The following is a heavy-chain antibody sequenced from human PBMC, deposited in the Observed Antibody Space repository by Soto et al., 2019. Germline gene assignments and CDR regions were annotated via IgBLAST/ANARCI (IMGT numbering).Heavy chain of an antibody. J-gene: IGHJ6*03. V-gene: IGHV1-46*01. Sequence: GASVKVSCKAPGYTFTRYYMHWVRQAPGQRLEWMGIINPSGGNTGYAQKFQGRVTMTRDTSISTAYMELSSLRSEDTAVYYCARGEGLSQALYYYYYYMDVWGKGTTVTVSS. CDR3: ARGEGLSQALYYYYYYMDV. CDR1: GYTFTRYY. CDR2: INPSGGNT.